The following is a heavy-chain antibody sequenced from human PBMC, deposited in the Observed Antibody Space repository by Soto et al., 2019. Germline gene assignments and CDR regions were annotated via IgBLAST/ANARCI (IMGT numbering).Heavy chain of an antibody. CDR3: AKRYLYDGSGLWSY. CDR1: GFTFSSYA. D-gene: IGHD3-22*01. V-gene: IGHV3-23*01. CDR2: ISSSGGST. J-gene: IGHJ1*01. Sequence: EVQLLESGGGLVQPGGSLRLSCAASGFTFSSYAMSWVRQAPGKGLEWVSAISSSGGSTYYTDSVKGRFTISRDNSKNTLYVQMTSLRAEDTAVYYCAKRYLYDGSGLWSYGGQGTLVTVSS.